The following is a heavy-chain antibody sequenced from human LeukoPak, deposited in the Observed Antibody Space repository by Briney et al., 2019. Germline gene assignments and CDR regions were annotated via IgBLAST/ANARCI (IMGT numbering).Heavy chain of an antibody. Sequence: SETLSLICTVSGGSISSYYWSWIRQPAGKGLEWIGRIYTSGSTNYNPSLKSRVTMSVDTSKNQFSLKLSSVTAADTAVYYCARSGIAVAGTAFDYWGQGTLVTVSS. J-gene: IGHJ4*02. V-gene: IGHV4-4*07. D-gene: IGHD6-19*01. CDR2: IYTSGST. CDR3: ARSGIAVAGTAFDY. CDR1: GGSISSYY.